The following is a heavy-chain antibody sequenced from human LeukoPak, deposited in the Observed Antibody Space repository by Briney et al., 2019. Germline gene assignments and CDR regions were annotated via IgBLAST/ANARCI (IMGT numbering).Heavy chain of an antibody. CDR3: ARDSCSYGLRQGGDCYIH. CDR1: GFTFSSYE. V-gene: IGHV3-48*03. CDR2: ISSSGSTI. Sequence: PGGSLRLSCAASGFTFSSYEMNWVRQAPGKGLEWVSYISSSGSTIYCADSVKGRFTISRDNSKNTLYLQMNSLRAEDTAVYYCARDSCSYGLRQGGDCYIHWGQGTLVTVSS. J-gene: IGHJ4*02. D-gene: IGHD2-21*02.